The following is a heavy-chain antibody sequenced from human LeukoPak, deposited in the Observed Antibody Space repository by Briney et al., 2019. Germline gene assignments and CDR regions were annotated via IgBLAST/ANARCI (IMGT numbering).Heavy chain of an antibody. CDR1: GGSISSSSYY. D-gene: IGHD3-10*01. CDR3: ARLPMVRGVSGDGRNAFDI. V-gene: IGHV4-39*07. Sequence: SETLSLTCTVSGGSISSSSYYWGWIRQPPGKGLEWIGSIYYSGSTYYNPSLKSRVTISVDTSKNQFSLKLSSVTAADTAVYYCARLPMVRGVSGDGRNAFDIWGQGTMVTVSS. J-gene: IGHJ3*02. CDR2: IYYSGST.